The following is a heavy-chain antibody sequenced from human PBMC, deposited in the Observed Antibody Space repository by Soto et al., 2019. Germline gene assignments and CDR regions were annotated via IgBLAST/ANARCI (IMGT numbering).Heavy chain of an antibody. Sequence: QVQLVQSGAEVRKPGSSVKVSCKASGGTFNKYAISWVRQAPGQGPEWMGGILPIYSTRNYANYAHKCQGRVTITVDTSTSTAYMELSGLKSDDTAIYYCARGFVVVTNYYFDQWGHGTLVTVSS. CDR1: GGTFNKYA. J-gene: IGHJ4*01. CDR2: ILPIYSTRNYA. CDR3: ARGFVVVTNYYFDQ. D-gene: IGHD2-2*01. V-gene: IGHV1-69*06.